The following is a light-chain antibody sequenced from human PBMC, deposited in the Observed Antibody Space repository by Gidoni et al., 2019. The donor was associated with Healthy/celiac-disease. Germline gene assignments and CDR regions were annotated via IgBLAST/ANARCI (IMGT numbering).Light chain of an antibody. Sequence: AIRMTQSPSSFSASTGDRVTITCRESQGISSYLACYQQKPGKAPKLLIYAASTLQSGVPSRFSGSGSGTDFTLTISCLQSEEFATYYCQQYYSYPLTFGGXTKVEIK. V-gene: IGKV1-8*01. CDR2: AAS. CDR1: QGISSY. J-gene: IGKJ4*01. CDR3: QQYYSYPLT.